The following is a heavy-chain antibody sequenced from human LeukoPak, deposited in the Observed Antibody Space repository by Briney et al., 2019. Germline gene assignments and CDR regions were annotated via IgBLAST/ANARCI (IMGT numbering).Heavy chain of an antibody. Sequence: GASVKVSCKASGYTFTSYYMHWVRQAPGQGLEWMGWINPNSGGTNYAQKFQGRVTMTRDTSISTAYMELSRLRSDDTAVYYCARDDSGYAKESLTSFDYWGQGTLVTVSS. D-gene: IGHD5-12*01. CDR1: GYTFTSYY. CDR3: ARDDSGYAKESLTSFDY. J-gene: IGHJ4*02. CDR2: INPNSGGT. V-gene: IGHV1-2*02.